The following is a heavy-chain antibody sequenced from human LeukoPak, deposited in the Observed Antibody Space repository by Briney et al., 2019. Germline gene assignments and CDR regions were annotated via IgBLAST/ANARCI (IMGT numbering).Heavy chain of an antibody. J-gene: IGHJ6*03. CDR1: GGSFSGYY. CDR3: ARITIFYYYYYYMDV. D-gene: IGHD3-9*01. Sequence: SETLSLTCAVYGGSFSGYYWSWIRQPPGKGLEWIGEINHSGSTNYNLSLKSRVTISVDTSKNQFSLKLSSVTAADTAVYYCARITIFYYYYYYMDVWGKGTTVTISS. V-gene: IGHV4-34*01. CDR2: INHSGST.